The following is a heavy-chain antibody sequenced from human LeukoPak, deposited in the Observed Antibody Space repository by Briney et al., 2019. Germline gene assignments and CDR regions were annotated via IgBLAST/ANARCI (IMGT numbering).Heavy chain of an antibody. V-gene: IGHV4-59*12. CDR2: IYYSGST. D-gene: IGHD6-13*01. CDR3: PRERVSPEGGGWNAFDI. J-gene: IGHJ3*02. CDR1: GGSISSYY. Sequence: PSETLSLTCTVSGGSISSYYWSWIRQPPGKGLEWIGYIYYSGSTNYNPSLKNRVTISVDTSKNQFSLKLSSVTAADTAGYYCPRERVSPEGGGWNAFDIWGQGTMVTVSS.